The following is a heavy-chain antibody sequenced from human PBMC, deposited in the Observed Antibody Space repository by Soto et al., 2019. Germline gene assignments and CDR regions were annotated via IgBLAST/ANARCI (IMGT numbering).Heavy chain of an antibody. V-gene: IGHV4-31*03. CDR3: ARGAGKRSDH. CDR2: IYYSKSS. CDR1: GASISIGGYY. D-gene: IGHD3-16*01. Sequence: TLSLTCTVSGASISIGGYYWSWIRQHPGKGVEWIGYIYYSKSSYYNPSLKSRVTISVDTSKNQFSLKLSSVTAADTAVYYCARGAGKRSDHWGQGTLVTVSS. J-gene: IGHJ4*02.